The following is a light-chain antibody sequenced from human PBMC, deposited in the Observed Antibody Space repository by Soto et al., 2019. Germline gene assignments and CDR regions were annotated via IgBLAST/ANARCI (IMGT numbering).Light chain of an antibody. CDR2: DVS. J-gene: IGKJ1*01. CDR3: QHYNTYSPGT. V-gene: IGKV1-5*01. Sequence: DIQMTQTPATLSAFAGDRVTVTCRASQSVSSWVAWYQEKPGRGPKLLIYDVSTWQSGVPSRFIGSGSGTEFTLTITSLQPDDFATYYCQHYNTYSPGTFGQGTRVEVK. CDR1: QSVSSW.